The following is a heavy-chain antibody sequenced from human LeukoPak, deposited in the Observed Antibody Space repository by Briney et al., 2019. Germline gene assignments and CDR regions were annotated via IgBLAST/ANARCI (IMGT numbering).Heavy chain of an antibody. CDR2: IYYSGST. D-gene: IGHD3-3*01. J-gene: IGHJ4*02. CDR1: GGSISSSSYY. CDR3: ARLYYDFWSGPFDY. Sequence: SETLSLTCTVSGGSISSSSYYWGWIRQLPGKGLEWIGSIYYSGSTYYNPSLKSRVTISVDTSKNQFSLKLSSVTAADTAVYYCARLYYDFWSGPFDYWGQGTLVTVSS. V-gene: IGHV4-39*01.